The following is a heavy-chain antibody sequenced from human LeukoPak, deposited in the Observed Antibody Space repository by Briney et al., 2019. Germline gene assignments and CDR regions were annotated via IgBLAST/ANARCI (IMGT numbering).Heavy chain of an antibody. CDR3: ARAPFLRRMLGFDY. V-gene: IGHV4-30-2*01. Sequence: SQTLSLTCAVSGGSISSGGYSWSWIRQPPRKGLEWIGYIYHSGSTYYNPSLKSRVTISVDRSKNQFSLKLSSVTAADTAVYYCARAPFLRRMLGFDYWGQGTLVTVSS. CDR1: GGSISSGGYS. J-gene: IGHJ4*02. D-gene: IGHD2/OR15-2a*01. CDR2: IYHSGST.